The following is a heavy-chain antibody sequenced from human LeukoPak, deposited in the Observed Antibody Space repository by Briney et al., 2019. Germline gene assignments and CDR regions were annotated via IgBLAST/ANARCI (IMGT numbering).Heavy chain of an antibody. Sequence: GGSLRLSCAASGFTFSSYSMNWVRQAPGKGLEWVSYISSSSSTIYYAGSVKGRFTISRDNSKNTLYLQMNSLRAEDTAVYYCARGTGYSSSYGYWGQGTLVTVSS. CDR3: ARGTGYSSSYGY. D-gene: IGHD6-13*01. J-gene: IGHJ4*02. CDR1: GFTFSSYS. V-gene: IGHV3-48*01. CDR2: ISSSSSTI.